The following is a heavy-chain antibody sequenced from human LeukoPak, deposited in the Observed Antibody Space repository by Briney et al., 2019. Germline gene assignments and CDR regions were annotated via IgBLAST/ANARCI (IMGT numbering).Heavy chain of an antibody. CDR3: AKGLLVVSLVDS. D-gene: IGHD3-22*01. J-gene: IGHJ4*02. CDR2: ISGNGDYT. CDR1: GFTFSSHA. Sequence: GGSLRLSCAASGFTFSSHAMTWARQASGKGLEWVSGISGNGDYTYYADSVKGRFTISRDNSKNTLYLQMNSLRAEDTAVYYCAKGLLVVSLVDSWGQGILVTVSS. V-gene: IGHV3-23*01.